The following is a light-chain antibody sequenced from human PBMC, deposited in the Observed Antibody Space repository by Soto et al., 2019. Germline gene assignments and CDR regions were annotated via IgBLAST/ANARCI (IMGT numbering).Light chain of an antibody. CDR2: GAS. CDR3: HLYGASPPT. J-gene: IGKJ1*01. Sequence: EVVLTQSPGTLSLSPGERATHSCRASQSVSSSDLAWYQQKPGQAPRLLISGASGRATGIPDRFSASGSGTDFTLTISRLEPEDSAVFYCHLYGASPPTFGQGTKVEI. V-gene: IGKV3-20*01. CDR1: QSVSSSD.